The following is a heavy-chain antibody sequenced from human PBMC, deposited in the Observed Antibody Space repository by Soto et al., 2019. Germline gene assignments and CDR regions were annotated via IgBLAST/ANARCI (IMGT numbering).Heavy chain of an antibody. D-gene: IGHD6-13*01. CDR1: GGSISSYY. Sequence: TSETLSLTCTVSGGSISSYYWSWIRQPPGKGLEWIGYIYYSGNTNYNPSLKSRVIISVDTSANQVSLNLSSVTAADTAVYYCARTPRGYSSDFWGQGARVTVSS. CDR3: ARTPRGYSSDF. J-gene: IGHJ4*02. V-gene: IGHV4-59*08. CDR2: IYYSGNT.